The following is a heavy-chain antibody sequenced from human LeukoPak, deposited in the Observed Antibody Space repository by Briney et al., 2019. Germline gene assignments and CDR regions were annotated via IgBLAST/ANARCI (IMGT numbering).Heavy chain of an antibody. J-gene: IGHJ1*01. CDR2: TSYDGRNQ. V-gene: IGHV3-30*04. CDR3: ARDVDRSGYYAPKYLQH. CDR1: GFIFSSYA. Sequence: GGSLRLSCAASGFIFSSYAMHWVRQAPGKGLEWVAVTSYDGRNQYYADSVKGLFTISRDNSKNTLYLQMNSLRAEDTAVYYCARDVDRSGYYAPKYLQHWGQGTLVTVSS. D-gene: IGHD3-22*01.